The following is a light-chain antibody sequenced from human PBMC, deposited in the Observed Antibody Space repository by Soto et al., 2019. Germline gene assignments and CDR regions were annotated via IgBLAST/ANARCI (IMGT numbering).Light chain of an antibody. J-gene: IGLJ1*01. CDR2: DVG. V-gene: IGLV2-14*01. Sequence: QSVLTQPASVSGSPGQSITISCTGTSSDVGGYNYVSWYQQHPGKAPKLMIYDVGNRPSGVSNRFSGSKSGNTASLTISGLQAEDEADYYCSSYTSSSTPVFGTGTKLTVL. CDR3: SSYTSSSTPV. CDR1: SSDVGGYNY.